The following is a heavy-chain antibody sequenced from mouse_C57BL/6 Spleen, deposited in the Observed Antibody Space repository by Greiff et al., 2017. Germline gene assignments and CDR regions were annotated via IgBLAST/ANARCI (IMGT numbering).Heavy chain of an antibody. V-gene: IGHV1-5*01. D-gene: IGHD2-2*01. Sequence: EVQLQESGTVLARPGASVKMSCKTSGYTFTSYWMHLVKQGPGQGLGWIGAIYPGNSDTSYNQKFKGKAQLTAVTSASTAYMELSSLTNEDSAVYYCTRGPYGYDDYWGQGTTLTVSS. J-gene: IGHJ2*01. CDR3: TRGPYGYDDY. CDR1: GYTFTSYW. CDR2: IYPGNSDT.